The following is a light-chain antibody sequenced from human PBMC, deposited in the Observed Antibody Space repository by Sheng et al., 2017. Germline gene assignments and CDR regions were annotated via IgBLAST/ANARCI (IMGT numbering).Light chain of an antibody. CDR2: DAS. V-gene: IGKV1-5*01. Sequence: DIQMTQSPSTLSASVGDRVTITCRASQNINSWLAWYQQKPGKAPNLLIYDASNLETGVPSRFSGSGSGTDFTLTISSLHPEDIATYYCQQYYDLPITFGQGTRLETK. J-gene: IGKJ5*01. CDR1: QNINSW. CDR3: QQYYDLPIT.